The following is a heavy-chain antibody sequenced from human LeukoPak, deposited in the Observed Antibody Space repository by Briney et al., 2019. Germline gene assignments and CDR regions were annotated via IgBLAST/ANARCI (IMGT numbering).Heavy chain of an antibody. CDR1: GDSVSSNIAA. CDR2: TYYRSKWSN. V-gene: IGHV6-1*01. Sequence: SQTLSLTCVISGDSVSSNIAAWNWIRQSPSRGLEWLGRTYYRSKWSNDYADSVKSRITINPDTSKNQLSLQLNSVTPEDTAVYYCARFRGAVDAFDIWGQGTMVTVSS. CDR3: ARFRGAVDAFDI. J-gene: IGHJ3*02. D-gene: IGHD3-10*01.